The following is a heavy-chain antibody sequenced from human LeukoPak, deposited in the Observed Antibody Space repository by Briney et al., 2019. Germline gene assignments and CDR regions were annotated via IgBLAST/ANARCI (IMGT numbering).Heavy chain of an antibody. CDR3: ARDSSGWSKNS. CDR1: GFTFSTDA. CDR2: ISGSGGDT. V-gene: IGHV3-23*01. D-gene: IGHD6-19*01. Sequence: GGSLRLSCAASGFTFSTDAMTWVRHAPGKGLQWVSAISGSGGDTYYEDSVKGRFTISRDNSKNMMYLQMNSLRAEDTAVYYCARDSSGWSKNSWGQGTLVTVSS. J-gene: IGHJ4*02.